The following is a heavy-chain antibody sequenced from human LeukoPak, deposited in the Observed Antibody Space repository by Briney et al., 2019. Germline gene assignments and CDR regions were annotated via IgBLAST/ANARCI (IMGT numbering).Heavy chain of an antibody. CDR3: AREGYSSSWQP. CDR1: GYTFTSYY. J-gene: IGHJ5*02. Sequence: ASVKVSCKASGYTFTSYYMHWVRQAPGQGLGWMGIINPSGGSTSYAQKFQGRVTMTTDTSTSTAYMELRSLRSDDTAVNYCAREGYSSSWQPWGQGTLVTVSS. CDR2: INPSGGST. D-gene: IGHD6-13*01. V-gene: IGHV1-46*01.